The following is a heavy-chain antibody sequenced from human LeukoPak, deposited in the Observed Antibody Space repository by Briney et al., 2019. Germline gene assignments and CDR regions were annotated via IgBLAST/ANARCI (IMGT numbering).Heavy chain of an antibody. CDR3: AVVADGDSDYYDSSGYYHFDD. CDR2: IYYSGST. CDR1: GGSISSSSYY. V-gene: IGHV4-39*07. J-gene: IGHJ4*02. Sequence: SETLSLTCTVSGGSISSSSYYWGWIRQPPGKRLEWIGSIYYSGSTYYNPSLKSRVTISVDTSKNQFSLKLSSVAAADTAVYYCAVVADGDSDYYDSSGYYHFDDWGQGTLVTVSS. D-gene: IGHD3-22*01.